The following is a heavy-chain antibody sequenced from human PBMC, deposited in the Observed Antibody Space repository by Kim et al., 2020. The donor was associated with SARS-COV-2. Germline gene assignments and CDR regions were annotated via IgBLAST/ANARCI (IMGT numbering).Heavy chain of an antibody. J-gene: IGHJ4*02. Sequence: PSRTSRVTKSVDTSKNTFSLKVNSVTAADTAVYYCARHLCGLGNYHFDYWGQGTLVTVSS. CDR3: ARHLCGLGNYHFDY. D-gene: IGHD3-10*01. V-gene: IGHV4-30-2*03.